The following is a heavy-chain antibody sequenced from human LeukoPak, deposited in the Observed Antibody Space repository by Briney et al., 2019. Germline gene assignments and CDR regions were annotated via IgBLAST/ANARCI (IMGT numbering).Heavy chain of an antibody. CDR3: ARDRKSITMIVVVSYYYYMDV. CDR2: INPSGGST. Sequence: ASVNVSCKASGYTFTSYYMHWVRQAPGQGLEWMGIINPSGGSTSYAQKFQGRVTMTRDTSTSTVYMELSSLRSEDTAVYYCARDRKSITMIVVVSYYYYMDVWGKGTTVTVSS. CDR1: GYTFTSYY. V-gene: IGHV1-46*01. D-gene: IGHD3-22*01. J-gene: IGHJ6*03.